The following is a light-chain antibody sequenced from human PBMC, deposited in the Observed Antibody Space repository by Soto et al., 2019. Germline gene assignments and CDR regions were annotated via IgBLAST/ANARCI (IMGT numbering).Light chain of an antibody. CDR1: QGISNY. CDR3: QKYTNAPRT. J-gene: IGKJ1*01. V-gene: IGKV1-27*01. Sequence: DIQMTQSPSSLSASVGDTVTITCRASQGISNYLAWYQQKPGQVPNLLIYAASTLQSGVPSRFSGSGSGTDFTLTISSLRPEDVATYYCQKYTNAPRTFGQGTKVEI. CDR2: AAS.